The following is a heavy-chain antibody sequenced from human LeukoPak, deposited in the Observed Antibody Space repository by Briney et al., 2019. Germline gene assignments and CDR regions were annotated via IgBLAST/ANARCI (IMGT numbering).Heavy chain of an antibody. CDR2: ISGSGGST. D-gene: IGHD2-21*02. CDR3: AKDIVVVTSGSNAFDI. CDR1: GFSFSSYA. J-gene: IGHJ3*02. V-gene: IGHV3-23*01. Sequence: GGSLRLSCAASGFSFSSYAMSWVRQAPGKGLEWVSSISGSGGSTYYADSVKGRFTISRDNSKNTLYLQMNSLRAEDTAVYYCAKDIVVVTSGSNAFDIWGQGTMVTVSS.